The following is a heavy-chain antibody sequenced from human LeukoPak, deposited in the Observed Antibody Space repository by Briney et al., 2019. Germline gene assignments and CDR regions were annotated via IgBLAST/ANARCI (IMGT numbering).Heavy chain of an antibody. Sequence: PGGSLRLSCAASGFTFSSYAMTWVRQAPGKGLEWVSTISDSGARTNYADSAKGRFTISRDNSMNTLYLQMNSLRAEDTAVYYCAKVEAGPIGPFYFDYWGQGTLVTVSS. CDR1: GFTFSSYA. J-gene: IGHJ4*02. V-gene: IGHV3-23*01. CDR2: ISDSGART. D-gene: IGHD2-15*01. CDR3: AKVEAGPIGPFYFDY.